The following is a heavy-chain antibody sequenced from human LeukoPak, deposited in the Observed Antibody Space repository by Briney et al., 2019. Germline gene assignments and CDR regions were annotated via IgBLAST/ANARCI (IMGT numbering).Heavy chain of an antibody. J-gene: IGHJ6*02. CDR1: GFTFSNYA. D-gene: IGHD2/OR15-2a*01. Sequence: PGGFLRLSCSASGFTFSNYAMHWVRQAPGKGLEYVSGMSSNGGSTYYADSVKGRFTISRDNSKNTLNLQMSSLRAEDTAVYYCVKGLGFYTYYSMDVWGQGTTVTVSS. CDR2: MSSNGGST. V-gene: IGHV3-64D*06. CDR3: VKGLGFYTYYSMDV.